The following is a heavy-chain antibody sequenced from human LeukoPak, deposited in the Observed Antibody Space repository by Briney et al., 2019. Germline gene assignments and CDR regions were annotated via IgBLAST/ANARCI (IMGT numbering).Heavy chain of an antibody. CDR2: FDPEDGET. Sequence: GASVKVSCKASGYTFTSYGISWVRQAPGQGLEWMGGFDPEDGETIYAQKFQGRVTMTEDTSTDTAYMELSSLRSEDTAVYYCATDRYYDSSGYPYYFDYWGQGTLVTVSS. V-gene: IGHV1-24*01. CDR1: GYTFTSYG. D-gene: IGHD3-22*01. CDR3: ATDRYYDSSGYPYYFDY. J-gene: IGHJ4*02.